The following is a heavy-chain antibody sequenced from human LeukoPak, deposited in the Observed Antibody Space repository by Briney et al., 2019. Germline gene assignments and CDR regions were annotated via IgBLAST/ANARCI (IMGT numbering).Heavy chain of an antibody. V-gene: IGHV3-53*01. J-gene: IGHJ4*02. CDR3: ARPHCGGGSCYLDY. Sequence: PGGSLRLSCTVSGFTVSSNSMSWVRQAPGKGLESVSLIYSGGSTYYADSVKGRFTISRDNSKNTLYLQMNNLRVEDAAVYYCARPHCGGGSCYLDYWGQGTLVTVSS. CDR2: IYSGGST. CDR1: GFTVSSNS. D-gene: IGHD2-15*01.